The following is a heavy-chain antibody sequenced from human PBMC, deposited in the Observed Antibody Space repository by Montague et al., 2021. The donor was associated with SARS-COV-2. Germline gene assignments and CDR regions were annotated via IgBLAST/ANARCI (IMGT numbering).Heavy chain of an antibody. CDR2: IYYSWGT. Sequence: SETLSLTCSVSGGPISGYYCNWIWKCPGKGMDLNGYIYYSWGTIYNSTLTSRVTISVDMSKSKFSLTLNFVSVADTVVYYCARDRFIAGGRLPYGFDPWGHGTLVTVSS. D-gene: IGHD6-13*01. V-gene: IGHV4-59*01. J-gene: IGHJ5*02. CDR1: GGPISGYY. CDR3: ARDRFIAGGRLPYGFDP.